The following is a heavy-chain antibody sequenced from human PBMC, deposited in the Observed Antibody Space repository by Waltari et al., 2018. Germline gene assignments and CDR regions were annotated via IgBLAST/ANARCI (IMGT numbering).Heavy chain of an antibody. CDR2: IRSKVKEEKT. Sequence: EVQLVESGGGLVQPGRSLRLSCRASGFTFGDYAMSWVRQAPGKGLEWLGFIRSKVKEEKTEYAASVKGRITISRDDSKSIAYLQIDSLQSEDTAVYYCTRVRVRSTTSCYKYWGQGTLVTVSS. CDR3: TRVRVRSTTSCYKY. CDR1: GFTFGDYA. V-gene: IGHV3-49*04. J-gene: IGHJ4*02. D-gene: IGHD2-2*01.